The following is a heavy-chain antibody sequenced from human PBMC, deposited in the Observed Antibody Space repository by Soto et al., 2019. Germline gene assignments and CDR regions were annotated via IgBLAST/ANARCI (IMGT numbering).Heavy chain of an antibody. D-gene: IGHD3-3*01. Sequence: QLHLVHSGAVVKKPGASVTVSCSASGYPVTAYYMHWVRQAPGRGLEWMGGINPATGAAKYTQTFQGRVTMTRDTSTSTLFMELRGLTSEDTAVFYCARGGGVGVAGSAAFDMWGQGTLVTVSS. CDR1: GYPVTAYY. CDR2: INPATGAA. J-gene: IGHJ3*02. V-gene: IGHV1-2*02. CDR3: ARGGGVGVAGSAAFDM.